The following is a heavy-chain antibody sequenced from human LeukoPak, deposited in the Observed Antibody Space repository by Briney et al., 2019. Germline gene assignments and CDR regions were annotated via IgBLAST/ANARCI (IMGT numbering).Heavy chain of an antibody. Sequence: GESLKISCKGSGYTFTSNWIGWGRQMPGKGLEWRGIIYSRDSDTVYSPSFQGQVTMSVDKSISTSYLQWSSLKASDTAIYYCARRDYGGQAVYFDCWGQGTLVTVSS. J-gene: IGHJ4*02. CDR3: ARRDYGGQAVYFDC. V-gene: IGHV5-51*01. D-gene: IGHD4-17*01. CDR1: GYTFTSNW. CDR2: IYSRDSDT.